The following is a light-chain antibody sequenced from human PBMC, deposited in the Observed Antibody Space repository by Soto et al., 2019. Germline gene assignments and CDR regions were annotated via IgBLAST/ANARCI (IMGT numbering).Light chain of an antibody. V-gene: IGKV3-11*01. J-gene: IGKJ3*01. Sequence: EVVLTQSPATLSLSPGERATLSCRARQSVSSYLAWYQQKPGQTPRLLIYDASNRATGIPARFSGSGSGTDFTLTISSLEPEDFAFYFCQQRGNWPPTFGPGTKVDI. CDR3: QQRGNWPPT. CDR2: DAS. CDR1: QSVSSY.